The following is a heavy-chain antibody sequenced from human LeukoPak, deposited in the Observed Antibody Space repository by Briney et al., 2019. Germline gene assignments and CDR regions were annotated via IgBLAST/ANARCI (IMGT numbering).Heavy chain of an antibody. Sequence: PSETLSLTRAVYGGSFSGYYWSWIRQPPGKGLEWIGEINHSGSTNYNPSLKSRVTISVDTSKNQFSLKLSSVTAADTAVYYCARGFSMATVPFDYWGQGTLVTVSS. D-gene: IGHD5-24*01. J-gene: IGHJ4*02. CDR2: INHSGST. CDR1: GGSFSGYY. V-gene: IGHV4-34*01. CDR3: ARGFSMATVPFDY.